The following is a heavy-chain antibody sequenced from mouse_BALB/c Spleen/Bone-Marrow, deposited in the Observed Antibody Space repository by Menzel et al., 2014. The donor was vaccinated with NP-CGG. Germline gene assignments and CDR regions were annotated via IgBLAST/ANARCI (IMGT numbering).Heavy chain of an antibody. CDR3: ARTIATLYYAMDY. J-gene: IGHJ4*01. Sequence: VQLQQSGAELVKPGASVKLSCKASGSTFTSYWMHWVKQRPGQGLEWIGEINPSNGRPNYNGKFKYKATLTVDKSSSTAYMHLSSLRSEDSAVYYCARTIATLYYAMDYWGQGTSVTVSS. V-gene: IGHV1S81*02. CDR2: INPSNGRP. CDR1: GSTFTSYW.